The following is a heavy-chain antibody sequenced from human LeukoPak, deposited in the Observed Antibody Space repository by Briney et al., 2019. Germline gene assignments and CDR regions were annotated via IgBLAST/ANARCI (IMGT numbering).Heavy chain of an antibody. CDR3: ARDSSSWYPNFDY. CDR2: IKQDGSEK. V-gene: IGHV3-7*01. CDR1: GFTFSRYW. J-gene: IGHJ4*02. D-gene: IGHD6-13*01. Sequence: GGSLRLSCAASGFTFSRYWMSWVRQAPGKGLEWVANIKQDGSEKYYVDSVKGRFTISRDNAKNSLYLQMNSLRAEDTAVYYCARDSSSWYPNFDYWGQGTLVTVSS.